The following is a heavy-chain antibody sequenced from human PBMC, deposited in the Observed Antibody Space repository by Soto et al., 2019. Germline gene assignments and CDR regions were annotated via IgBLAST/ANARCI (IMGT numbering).Heavy chain of an antibody. Sequence: GGSLRLSCASSGFTFSSYAMSWVRQAPGKGLEWLSTISDSGGNSYYADSAKGQFTISRDNSKNTAFLQMNSLRAEDTALYYCARAIQADYFDYWGLGTLVTVSS. D-gene: IGHD5-18*01. J-gene: IGHJ4*02. CDR3: ARAIQADYFDY. V-gene: IGHV3-23*01. CDR2: ISDSGGNS. CDR1: GFTFSSYA.